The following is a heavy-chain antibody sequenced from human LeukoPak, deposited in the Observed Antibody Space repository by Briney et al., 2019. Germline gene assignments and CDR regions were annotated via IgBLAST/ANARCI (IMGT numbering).Heavy chain of an antibody. CDR1: GYSFTSYW. J-gene: IGHJ5*02. CDR2: IYPGDSDT. CDR3: ARSTQADDILAGLFDP. D-gene: IGHD3-9*01. Sequence: GESLKISCKGSGYSFTSYWIGWVRQMPGKGLEWMGIIYPGDSDTRYSLSFQGQVTISADKSISTAYLQWSSLKASDTAMYYCARSTQADDILAGLFDPWGQGTLVTVSS. V-gene: IGHV5-51*01.